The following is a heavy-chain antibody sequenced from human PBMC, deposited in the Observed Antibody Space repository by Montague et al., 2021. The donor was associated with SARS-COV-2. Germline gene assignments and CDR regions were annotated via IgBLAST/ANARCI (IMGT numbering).Heavy chain of an antibody. CDR1: GGSITNNIDY. CDR3: ARLKRYFDNSGSPSAFDF. D-gene: IGHD3-22*01. V-gene: IGHV4-39*02. Sequence: SETLSLTCTVSGGSITNNIDYWTWIRQPPGKGLEWIGSIYYTGNTYYNPSLKSRVTISVVTSKNHFTLKLSSVTAAETAAYYCARLKRYFDNSGSPSAFDFWGQGIKVTVSS. CDR2: IYYTGNT. J-gene: IGHJ3*01.